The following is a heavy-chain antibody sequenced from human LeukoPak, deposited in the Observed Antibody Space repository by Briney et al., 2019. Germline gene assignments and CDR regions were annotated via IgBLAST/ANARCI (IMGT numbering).Heavy chain of an antibody. V-gene: IGHV4-4*02. CDR3: ARRITMVRGAIRYYFDY. Sequence: PSGTLSLTCAVSGGSISSSNWWSWVRQPPGKGLEWIGEIYHSGSTNYNPSLKSRVTISVDKSKNQFSLKLSSVTAADTAVYYCARRITMVRGAIRYYFDYWGQGTLVSVSS. CDR2: IYHSGST. J-gene: IGHJ4*02. D-gene: IGHD3-10*01. CDR1: GGSISSSNW.